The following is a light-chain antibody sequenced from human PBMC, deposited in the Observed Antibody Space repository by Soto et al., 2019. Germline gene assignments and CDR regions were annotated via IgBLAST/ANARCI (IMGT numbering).Light chain of an antibody. CDR2: GPS. Sequence: EIVLTQTPGTLSLSPGERSTLSCRASQTVSSNFLAWYQQKPGXAPXXLIYGPSTRATGIPDRFSGSGSGTDFTLTISRLEPEDFAVYDCQQYGSSSTFGQGTKVDIK. CDR1: QTVSSNF. CDR3: QQYGSSST. J-gene: IGKJ1*01. V-gene: IGKV3-20*01.